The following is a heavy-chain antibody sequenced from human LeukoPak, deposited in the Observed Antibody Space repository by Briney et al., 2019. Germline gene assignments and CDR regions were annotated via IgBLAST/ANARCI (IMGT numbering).Heavy chain of an antibody. J-gene: IGHJ2*01. V-gene: IGHV4-59*01. D-gene: IGHD2-15*01. CDR1: GGSISSYY. CDR3: ARGYCSGGSCYYFDL. Sequence: SEPLSLTCTVSGGSISSYYWNWIRQPPGKGLEWIGFVYYTGSTNYNPSLKSRVTISLDTSKNQFSLRLSSVTAADTAVYYCARGYCSGGSCYYFDLWGHGTLVTVSS. CDR2: VYYTGST.